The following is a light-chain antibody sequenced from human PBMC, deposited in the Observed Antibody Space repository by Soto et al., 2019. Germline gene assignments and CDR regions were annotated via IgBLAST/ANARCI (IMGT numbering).Light chain of an antibody. J-gene: IGLJ2*01. V-gene: IGLV2-14*01. CDR3: SSYTISSTVV. CDR1: SSDVGGYNY. Sequence: QSVLTQPASVSGSPGQSITISCTGSSSDVGGYNYVSWYQQHLGKAPKLMIYEVSNRPSGVSNRFSGSKSGNTASLTISGLQAEDEADYYCSSYTISSTVVFGGGTQLTVL. CDR2: EVS.